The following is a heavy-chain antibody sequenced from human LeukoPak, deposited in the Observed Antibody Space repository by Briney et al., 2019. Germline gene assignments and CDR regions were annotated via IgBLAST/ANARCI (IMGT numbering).Heavy chain of an antibody. Sequence: GASVKVSCKASGYTFTSYGISWVRQAPGQGREWIVWISAYNGNTNYAQQLHARVTITTDTSTSTAYMELRSLRSDDTAVYYCARKGDSSPAPLDYWGQGTLVTVSS. CDR1: GYTFTSYG. CDR2: ISAYNGNT. D-gene: IGHD3-22*01. J-gene: IGHJ4*02. CDR3: ARKGDSSPAPLDY. V-gene: IGHV1-18*01.